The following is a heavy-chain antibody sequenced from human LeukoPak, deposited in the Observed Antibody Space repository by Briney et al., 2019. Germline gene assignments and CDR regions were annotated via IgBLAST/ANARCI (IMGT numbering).Heavy chain of an antibody. V-gene: IGHV3-11*04. CDR3: ASSYYDSSGYYYDAFDI. CDR1: GFTFSDYY. CDR2: ISSSGSTI. D-gene: IGHD3-22*01. Sequence: PGGSLRLSCAASGFTFSDYYMSWIRQAPGKGLEWVSYISSSGSTIYYADSVKGRFTISRDNAKNSLYLQMNSLRAEDTAVYYCASSYYDSSGYYYDAFDIWGQGTMVTVSS. J-gene: IGHJ3*02.